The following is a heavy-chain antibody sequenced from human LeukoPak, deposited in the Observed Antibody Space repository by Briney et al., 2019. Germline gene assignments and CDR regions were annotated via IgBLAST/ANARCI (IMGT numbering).Heavy chain of an antibody. CDR1: GVSFSGYY. V-gene: IGHV4-34*01. CDR3: ARVERRGIVVVPAAKYYYYYMDV. CDR2: INHSGST. Sequence: SETLSLTCAVYGVSFSGYYWSWIRQPPGKGLEWIGEINHSGSTNYNPSLKSRVTISVDTSKNQFSLKLSSVTAADTAVYYCARVERRGIVVVPAAKYYYYYMDVWGKGTTVTVSS. J-gene: IGHJ6*03. D-gene: IGHD2-2*01.